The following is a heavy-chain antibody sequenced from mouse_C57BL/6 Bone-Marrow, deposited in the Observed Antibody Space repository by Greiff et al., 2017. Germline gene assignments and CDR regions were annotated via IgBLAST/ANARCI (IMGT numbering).Heavy chain of an antibody. V-gene: IGHV1-85*01. J-gene: IGHJ1*03. D-gene: IGHD1-1*01. CDR3: ARDYGSSYWYFDV. Sequence: VQLQQSGPELVKPGASVKLSCKASGYNFTSYDINWVKQRPGPGLEWIGGINPRDGSTKYHEKFKGKATLTVDTSSSTASMELHSLKSEDSAVYFCARDYGSSYWYFDVWGTGTTVTVSS. CDR2: INPRDGST. CDR1: GYNFTSYD.